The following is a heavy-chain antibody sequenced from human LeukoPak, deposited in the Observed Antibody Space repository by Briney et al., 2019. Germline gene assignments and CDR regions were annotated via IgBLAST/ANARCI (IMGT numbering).Heavy chain of an antibody. CDR2: ISHTGNNR. CDR1: GFTFSIFG. CDR3: AAGYSSGWRNLIDY. Sequence: ERSLRLSCAASGFTFSIFGMHWVRQAPGKGLEWVALISHTGNNRYYADSVKGRFSISRDNSKNTMYLQMDSLRAEDTAVYYCAAGYSSGWRNLIDYWGQGTLVTVSS. V-gene: IGHV3-30*03. D-gene: IGHD6-19*01. J-gene: IGHJ4*02.